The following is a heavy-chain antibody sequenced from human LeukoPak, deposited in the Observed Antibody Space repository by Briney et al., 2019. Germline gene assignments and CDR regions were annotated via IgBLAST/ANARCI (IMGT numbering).Heavy chain of an antibody. CDR1: GGSISNSSYY. V-gene: IGHV4-39*01. CDR2: IYYSGST. CDR3: ARNVKVDTAMGAILDY. Sequence: SETLSLTCTVSGGSISNSSYYWGWLRQPPGKRLEWIGSIYYSGSTYYNPSLKSRVTVSVDTSKNQFSLKLSSVTAADTAVYYCARNVKVDTAMGAILDYWGQGTLVTVSS. D-gene: IGHD5-18*01. J-gene: IGHJ4*02.